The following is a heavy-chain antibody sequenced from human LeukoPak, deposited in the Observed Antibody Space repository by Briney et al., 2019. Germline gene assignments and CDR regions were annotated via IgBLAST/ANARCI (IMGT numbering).Heavy chain of an antibody. V-gene: IGHV4-34*01. D-gene: IGHD3-22*01. J-gene: IGHJ4*02. CDR1: GGSFSGYY. CDR2: INHSGST. CDR3: ARGIRSYYDSSGISYFDY. Sequence: MPSEILSLTCAVYGGSFSGYYWSWIRQPPGKGLEWIGEINHSGSTNYNPSLKSRVTISVDTSKNQFSLKLSSVTAADTAVYYCARGIRSYYDSSGISYFDYWGQGTLVTVSS.